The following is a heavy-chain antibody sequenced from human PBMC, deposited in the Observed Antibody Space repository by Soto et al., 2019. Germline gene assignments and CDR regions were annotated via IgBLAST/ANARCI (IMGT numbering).Heavy chain of an antibody. CDR3: ARDPPGDLNDY. D-gene: IGHD3-16*01. J-gene: IGHJ4*02. CDR2: IIPILGIA. V-gene: IGHV1-69*04. CDR1: GGTLSSYT. Sequence: SVKVSCKASGGTLSSYTISWVRQAPGQGLEWMGRIIPILGIANYAQKFQGRVTITADKSTSTAYMELSSLRSEDTAVYYCARDPPGDLNDYWGQGTLVTVSS.